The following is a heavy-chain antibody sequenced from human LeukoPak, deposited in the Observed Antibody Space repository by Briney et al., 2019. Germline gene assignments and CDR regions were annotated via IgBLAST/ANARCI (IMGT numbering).Heavy chain of an antibody. CDR1: GFTFSDYY. CDR3: ARSTWGELLQMDV. J-gene: IGHJ6*02. Sequence: PGGSLRLSCAASGFTFSDYYMSWIRQAPGRGLEWVSYISSSGSTIYYADSVKGRFTISRDNAKNSLYLQMNSLRAEDTAVYYCARSTWGELLQMDVWGQGTTVTVSS. D-gene: IGHD2-15*01. CDR2: ISSSGSTI. V-gene: IGHV3-11*01.